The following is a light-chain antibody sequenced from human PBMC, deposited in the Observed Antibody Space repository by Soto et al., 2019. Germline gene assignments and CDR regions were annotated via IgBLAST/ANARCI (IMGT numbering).Light chain of an antibody. J-gene: IGKJ1*01. V-gene: IGKV1-5*03. Sequence: DIQMTQSPSTLSVSVGDRVTITCRASQTISSWLAWYQQKPGKAPKLLIYKASTLKSGVPSRFSGSGSGTEFTLTISSLQPDDFATSYCQHYNSYSEAFGQGTKVELK. CDR1: QTISSW. CDR2: KAS. CDR3: QHYNSYSEA.